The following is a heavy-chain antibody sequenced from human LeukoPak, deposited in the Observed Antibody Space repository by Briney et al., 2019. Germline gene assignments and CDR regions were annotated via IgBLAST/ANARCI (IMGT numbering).Heavy chain of an antibody. V-gene: IGHV3-74*01. CDR2: INSDGSNK. Sequence: GGSLRLSCAASGFTFSRYAMSWVRQAPGKGLVWVSRINSDGSNKNYADSVKGRFTISRDNAKNTLYLQMNSLRAEDTAVYYCSRDTADDAFDIWGQGTMVTVSS. J-gene: IGHJ3*02. CDR3: SRDTADDAFDI. CDR1: GFTFSRYA.